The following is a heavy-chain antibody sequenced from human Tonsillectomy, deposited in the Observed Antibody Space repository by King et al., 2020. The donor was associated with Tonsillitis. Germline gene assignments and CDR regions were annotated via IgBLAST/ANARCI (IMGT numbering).Heavy chain of an antibody. V-gene: IGHV4-39*01. J-gene: IGHJ4*02. CDR2: IYYSGST. D-gene: IGHD5-18*01. CDR3: ARWAAMITSFDY. Sequence: LQLQESGPGLVKPSDTLSLTCTVSGGSISSSSYYWCWIRQPPGKGLEWTGTIYYSGSTYYKPSLKIRVPLSVEPAKNQFSLKLSAVTAADTAVYYCARWAAMITSFDYWGQGTLVTVSS. CDR1: GGSISSSSYY.